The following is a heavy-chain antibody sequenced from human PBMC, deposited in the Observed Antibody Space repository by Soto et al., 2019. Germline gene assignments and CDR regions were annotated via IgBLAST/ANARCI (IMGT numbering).Heavy chain of an antibody. Sequence: PGGSLRLYCAASGFTVSSNYMSWVRQAPGKGLEWVSVIYSGGSTYYADSVKGRFTISRDNSKNTLYLQMNSLRAEDTAVYYCARENDFWSGYSPALLSFDYWGQGTLVTAPQ. CDR1: GFTVSSNY. CDR3: ARENDFWSGYSPALLSFDY. V-gene: IGHV3-66*01. D-gene: IGHD3-3*01. J-gene: IGHJ4*02. CDR2: IYSGGST.